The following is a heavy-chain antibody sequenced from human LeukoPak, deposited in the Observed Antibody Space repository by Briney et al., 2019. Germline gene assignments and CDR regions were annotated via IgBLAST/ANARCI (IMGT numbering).Heavy chain of an antibody. J-gene: IGHJ4*02. CDR2: ISSSGGTI. CDR1: GFIFSDYY. CDR3: ARDLRWLELDY. D-gene: IGHD5-24*01. Sequence: PGWSVRLSCTASGFIFSDYYMIWIRQAPGKGLEWVSYISSSGGTIYQADSVKGRFTVSRDNAKNSLYLQMNSLRVEDTAIYYCARDLRWLELDYWGQGTLVTVSS. V-gene: IGHV3-11*01.